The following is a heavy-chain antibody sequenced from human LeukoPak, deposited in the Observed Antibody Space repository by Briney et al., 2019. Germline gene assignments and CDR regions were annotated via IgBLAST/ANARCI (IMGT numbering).Heavy chain of an antibody. J-gene: IGHJ6*02. Sequence: GGSLRLSCAASGFTFSSYGMHRVRQAPGKGLEWVAVIWYDGSNKYYADSVKGRFTISRDNSKNTLYLQMNSLRAEDTAVYYCARDGDTYYDILTGYYPRYYYYYGMDVWGQGTTVTVSS. D-gene: IGHD3-9*01. CDR3: ARDGDTYYDILTGYYPRYYYYYGMDV. V-gene: IGHV3-33*01. CDR2: IWYDGSNK. CDR1: GFTFSSYG.